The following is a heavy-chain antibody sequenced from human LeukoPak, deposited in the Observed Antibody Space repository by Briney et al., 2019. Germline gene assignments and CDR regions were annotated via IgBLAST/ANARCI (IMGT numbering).Heavy chain of an antibody. CDR1: GGSISSYY. V-gene: IGHV4-59*01. J-gene: IGHJ4*02. CDR2: IYYSGST. D-gene: IGHD6-19*01. Sequence: SETLSLTCTVSGGSISSYYWSWIRQPPGKGLEWIGYIYYSGSTNYNPSLKSRVTISVDTSKNQFSLKLSSVTAADTAVYYCAGVGSGWYAHYFDYWGQGTLVIVSS. CDR3: AGVGSGWYAHYFDY.